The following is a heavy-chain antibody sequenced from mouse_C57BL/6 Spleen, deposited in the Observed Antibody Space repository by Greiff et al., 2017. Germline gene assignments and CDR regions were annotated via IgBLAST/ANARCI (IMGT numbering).Heavy chain of an antibody. CDR1: GFTFSDYY. CDR3: ARGGYYGSSYAMDY. CDR2: ISNGGGST. J-gene: IGHJ4*01. V-gene: IGHV5-12*01. Sequence: EVKLMESGGGLVQPGGSLKLSCAASGFTFSDYYMYWVRQTPEKRLEWVAYISNGGGSTYYPDTVKGRFTLSRDNAKNTLYLQMSRLKSEDTAMYYCARGGYYGSSYAMDYWGQGTSVTVSS. D-gene: IGHD1-1*01.